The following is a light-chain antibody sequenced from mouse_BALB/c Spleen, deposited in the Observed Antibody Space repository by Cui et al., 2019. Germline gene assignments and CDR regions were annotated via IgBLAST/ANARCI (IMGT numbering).Light chain of an antibody. J-gene: IGKJ2*01. Sequence: QIVLTQSPAIMSASLGEEITLTCSASSSVSYMHWYQQKSGTSPKLLIYSTSNLASGVPSRFSGSGSGTFYSLTISSVEAEDADDYYCHQWSSYHTFGGGTKLEIK. CDR2: STS. CDR1: SSVSY. CDR3: HQWSSYHT. V-gene: IGKV4-80*01.